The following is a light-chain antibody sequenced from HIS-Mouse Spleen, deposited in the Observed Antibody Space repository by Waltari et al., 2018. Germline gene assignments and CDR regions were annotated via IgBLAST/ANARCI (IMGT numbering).Light chain of an antibody. CDR3: QQYNNWWT. Sequence: EIVMTQSPATLSVSPGERATLSGRASQSVSSNLAWYQQKPGHAPRLLIYGASTRATGIPARFSGSGSGTEFTLTISSMQSEDFAVYYCQQYNNWWTFGQGTKVEIK. CDR1: QSVSSN. V-gene: IGKV3-15*01. CDR2: GAS. J-gene: IGKJ1*01.